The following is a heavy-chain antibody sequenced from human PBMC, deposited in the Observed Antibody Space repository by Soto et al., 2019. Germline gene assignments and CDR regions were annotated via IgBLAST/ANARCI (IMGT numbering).Heavy chain of an antibody. CDR3: ARDDSGLHWFEP. V-gene: IGHV3-48*02. J-gene: IGHJ5*02. D-gene: IGHD5-12*01. Sequence: EVQLVESGGGLVQPGGSLRLSCAASGFTFSSYNMNWVREAPGKGLEWVSYISSSSSTIYYADSVKGRFTISRDNAKNSLYLQMNSLREEDTAVYYCARDDSGLHWFEPWGQRIPVTVS. CDR1: GFTFSSYN. CDR2: ISSSSSTI.